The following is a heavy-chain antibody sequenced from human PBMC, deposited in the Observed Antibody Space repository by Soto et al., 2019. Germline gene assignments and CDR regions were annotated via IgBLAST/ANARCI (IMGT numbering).Heavy chain of an antibody. J-gene: IGHJ6*03. Sequence: QVTLKESGPVLVKPTETLTLTCTVSGFSLSNARMGVSWIRQPPGKALEWLAHIFSNDEKSYSTSLKSRLNISKDTSKSQVVLTITNMDPVDTATYFCARISRLVRSNYYYCMDVWGKGTTVTVSS. CDR3: ARISRLVRSNYYYCMDV. D-gene: IGHD1-1*01. CDR1: GFSLSNARMG. CDR2: IFSNDEK. V-gene: IGHV2-26*01.